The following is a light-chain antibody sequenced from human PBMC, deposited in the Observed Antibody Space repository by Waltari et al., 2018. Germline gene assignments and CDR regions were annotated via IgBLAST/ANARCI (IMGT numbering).Light chain of an antibody. J-gene: IGKJ2*01. V-gene: IGKV1-5*03. CDR3: QQYSSFST. CDR1: QSVGTW. Sequence: DIQMTQSPSTLSASVADRVTISCRASQSVGTWLAWYQQKPCKVPKLLLYMASSLASGVPSRLSGSGSGTDFTLTISSLQPDDFATYSCQQYSSFSTFGQGTKV. CDR2: MAS.